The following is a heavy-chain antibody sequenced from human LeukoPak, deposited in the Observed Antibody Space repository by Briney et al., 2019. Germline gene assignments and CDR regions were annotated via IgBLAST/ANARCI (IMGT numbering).Heavy chain of an antibody. J-gene: IGHJ4*02. Sequence: GGSLRLSCAASGFTFSSYWMSWVRQARGKGLEWVANIKQDGSEKYYVDSVKGRFTISRDNAKNSLYLQMNSLRAEDTAVFYCARMLGYCSSTSCKCDYWGQGTLVTVSS. CDR1: GFTFSSYW. V-gene: IGHV3-7*03. D-gene: IGHD2-2*01. CDR2: IKQDGSEK. CDR3: ARMLGYCSSTSCKCDY.